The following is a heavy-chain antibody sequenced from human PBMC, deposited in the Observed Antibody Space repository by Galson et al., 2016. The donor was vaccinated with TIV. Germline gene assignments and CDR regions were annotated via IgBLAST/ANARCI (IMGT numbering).Heavy chain of an antibody. CDR1: GYSFTTYW. V-gene: IGHV5-51*01. J-gene: IGHJ6*02. Sequence: QSGAEVKKPGESLKISCKASGYSFTTYWIGWVRQMPGKGLEWMGIIYPGDSDTRYNPSFQGQVTITADKSITTASLQWSSLKASDTAMYYFATSRGHYYGLDVWGQGTPVTVSS. CDR2: IYPGDSDT. D-gene: IGHD3-16*01. CDR3: ATSRGHYYGLDV.